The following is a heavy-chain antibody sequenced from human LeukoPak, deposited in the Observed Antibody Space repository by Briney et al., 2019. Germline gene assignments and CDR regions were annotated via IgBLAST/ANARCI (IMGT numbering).Heavy chain of an antibody. CDR3: ARVGAAAGS. CDR2: INHSGST. CDR1: GGSFSGYY. D-gene: IGHD6-13*01. V-gene: IGHV4-34*01. J-gene: IGHJ5*02. Sequence: AETLSLTCAVYGGSFSGYYWSWIRQPPGKGLEWIGEINHSGSTNYNPYLKSRVTISVDTSKNQFSLKLSSVTAADTAVYYCARVGAAAGSWGQGTLVTVSS.